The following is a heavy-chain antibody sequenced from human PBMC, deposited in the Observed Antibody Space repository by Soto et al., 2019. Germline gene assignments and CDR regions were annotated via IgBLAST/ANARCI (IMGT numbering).Heavy chain of an antibody. J-gene: IGHJ6*02. CDR2: FSGSGGNI. Sequence: GGSLRLSCAASGFTFSTHAMSWVRQAPGKGLEWVSTFSGSGGNIYYAESVKSRHTISRDDSKNTLYLQMNSLRVEDTAVYYCAKDPPWTVGPLAMDVWGQGTTVTVSS. V-gene: IGHV3-23*01. CDR3: AKDPPWTVGPLAMDV. D-gene: IGHD2-2*01. CDR1: GFTFSTHA.